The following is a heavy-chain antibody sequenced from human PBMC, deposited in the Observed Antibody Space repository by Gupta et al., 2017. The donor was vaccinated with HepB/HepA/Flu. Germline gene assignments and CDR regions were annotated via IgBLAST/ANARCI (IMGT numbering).Heavy chain of an antibody. CDR1: GFSFTTWS. Sequence: QVQLVESGGGVVQPGRSLRLSCAASGFSFTTWSMHWVRQAPGKGLQWVASISFDGVNKFYADSVKRRFTISRDNSKNTLSMQMASLRAADTAMYYCAEDQLYRGYYDYWGQGTRGTVSS. J-gene: IGHJ4*02. V-gene: IGHV3-30*01. D-gene: IGHD2-2*03. CDR3: AEDQLYRGYYDY. CDR2: ISFDGVNK.